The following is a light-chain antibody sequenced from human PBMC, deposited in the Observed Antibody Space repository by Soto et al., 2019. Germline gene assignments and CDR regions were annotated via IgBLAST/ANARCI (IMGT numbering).Light chain of an antibody. J-gene: IGKJ4*01. Sequence: AIRMTQSPSSFSASTGDRVTITCRASQGISSYLAWYQQKPGKAPKLLIYAASSLQSGVPSRFSGSGSGTDFTLTINSLQSEDAAVYYCQQYHHWPVTFGGGTKVDIK. CDR1: QGISSY. CDR2: AAS. V-gene: IGKV1-8*01. CDR3: QQYHHWPVT.